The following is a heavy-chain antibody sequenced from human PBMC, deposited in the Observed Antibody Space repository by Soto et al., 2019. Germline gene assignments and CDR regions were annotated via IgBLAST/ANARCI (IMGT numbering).Heavy chain of an antibody. CDR2: MHWDDDK. CDR3: AHRVLRTVFGLVTTTAIYFDF. V-gene: IGHV2-5*02. Sequence: QITLNESGPTVVRPTETLTLTCRFSGFSLTTSGVGVGWIRQSPGKAPEWLALMHWDDDKRYSASLKSRLTITQDTSKNQVVLTVSDLHPTDTATYYCAHRVLRTVFGLVTTTAIYFDFWGQGTPVAVSS. D-gene: IGHD3-3*01. J-gene: IGHJ4*02. CDR1: GFSLTTSGVG.